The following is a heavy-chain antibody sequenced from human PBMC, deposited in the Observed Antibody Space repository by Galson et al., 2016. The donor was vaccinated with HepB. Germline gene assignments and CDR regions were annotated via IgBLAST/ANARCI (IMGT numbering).Heavy chain of an antibody. V-gene: IGHV2-5*02. CDR2: IYWDDDK. Sequence: PALVKPTQTLTLTCTFSGFSLSPSEVAVGWIRQPPGKALEWLALIYWDDDKGNNASLKSRLTVNKDTSKNQVVLKMTNMDPVDTGTYYCAHSLSTVGGFDPWGQGTLVTVSS. D-gene: IGHD1-26*01. CDR3: AHSLSTVGGFDP. CDR1: GFSLSPSEVA. J-gene: IGHJ5*02.